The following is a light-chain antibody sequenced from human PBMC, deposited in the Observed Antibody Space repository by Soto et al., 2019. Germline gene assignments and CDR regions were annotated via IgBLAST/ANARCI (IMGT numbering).Light chain of an antibody. CDR1: SSHIRGNY. Sequence: SVLTQPPSVSATPGQKVTLSCSGSSSHIRGNYVTWYQQLPGTAPKLVIYDTNKRPPGIPDRFSGSKSGTSASLGSTGLQDGDEAEYYSGTLDSNLDGWVFGGGTKLTVL. J-gene: IGLJ3*02. CDR3: GTLDSNLDGWV. V-gene: IGLV1-51*01. CDR2: DTN.